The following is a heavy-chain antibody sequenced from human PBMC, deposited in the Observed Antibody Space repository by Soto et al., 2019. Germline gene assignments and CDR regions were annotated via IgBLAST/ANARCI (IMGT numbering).Heavy chain of an antibody. Sequence: GGSLRLSCAASGFTVSSNYMSWVRQAPGKGLEWVSVIYSGGSTYYADSVKGRFTISRDNSKNTLYLQMNSLRAEDTAVYYCARVSWYSRAFDIWGQGTMVTVSS. D-gene: IGHD6-13*01. CDR2: IYSGGST. V-gene: IGHV3-53*01. J-gene: IGHJ3*02. CDR1: GFTVSSNY. CDR3: ARVSWYSRAFDI.